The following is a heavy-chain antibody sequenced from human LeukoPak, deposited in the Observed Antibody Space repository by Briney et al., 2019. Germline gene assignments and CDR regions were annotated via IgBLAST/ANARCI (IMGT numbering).Heavy chain of an antibody. J-gene: IGHJ4*02. CDR2: IYTSGNT. CDR3: ARGIVDMATSFGY. V-gene: IGHV4-61*02. D-gene: IGHD1-26*01. Sequence: SETLSLTCTVSGGPISGGSYYWSWIRQPAGKGLEWIGRIYTSGNTNYNPSLRSRVTTSVDTSKNQFSLNLTSVTAADTAVYYCARGIVDMATSFGYWGQGTLVTVSS. CDR1: GGPISGGSYY.